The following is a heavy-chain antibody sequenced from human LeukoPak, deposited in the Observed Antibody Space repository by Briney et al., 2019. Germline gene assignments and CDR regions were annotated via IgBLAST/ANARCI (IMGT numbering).Heavy chain of an antibody. D-gene: IGHD5-12*01. CDR2: IKQDGSEK. Sequence: GGSLRLSCAASGFTFSSYWMSWVRQAPGKGLEWVANIKQDGSEKYYVDSVKGRFTISRDNAKNSLYLQMNSLRAEDTALYYCAKSSGYDPTRYYFDYWGQGTLVTVSS. CDR1: GFTFSSYW. CDR3: AKSSGYDPTRYYFDY. V-gene: IGHV3-7*03. J-gene: IGHJ4*02.